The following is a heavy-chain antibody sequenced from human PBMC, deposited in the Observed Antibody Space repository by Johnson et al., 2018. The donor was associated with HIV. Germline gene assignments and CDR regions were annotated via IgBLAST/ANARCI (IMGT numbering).Heavy chain of an antibody. V-gene: IGHV3-7*01. CDR1: GFTFSSYW. CDR2: IKQDGSEK. Sequence: VKLVESGGGVVQPGRSLRLSCAASGFTFSSYWMSWVRQAPGKGLEWVANIKQDGSEKYYVDSVKGRFTISRDNAKNTVYLQMDSLRDEDMAVYYCAREIIAAADDIWGQGTMVTVSS. J-gene: IGHJ3*02. CDR3: AREIIAAADDI. D-gene: IGHD6-13*01.